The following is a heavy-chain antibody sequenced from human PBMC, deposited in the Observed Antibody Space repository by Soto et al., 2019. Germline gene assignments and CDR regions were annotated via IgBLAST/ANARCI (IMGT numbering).Heavy chain of an antibody. CDR2: IYYSGST. CDR3: ARHGGGSSWYDGMDV. D-gene: IGHD6-13*01. V-gene: IGHV4-39*01. J-gene: IGHJ6*02. Sequence: TSETLSLTCTVSGGSISSSSYYWGWIRQPPGKGLEWIGSIYYSGSTYYNPSLKSRVTISVDTSKNQFSLKLSSVTAADTAVYYCARHGGGSSWYDGMDVWGQGTTVTVSS. CDR1: GGSISSSSYY.